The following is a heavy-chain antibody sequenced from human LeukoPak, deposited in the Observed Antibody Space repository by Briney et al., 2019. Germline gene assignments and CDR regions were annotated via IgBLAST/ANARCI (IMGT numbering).Heavy chain of an antibody. CDR2: VYYTGNT. Sequence: SETLSLTCTVSGASISSGSYCWNWIRQPPGKGLEWIGYVYYTGNTNYNPSLKSRVTMSVDTSKKQFSLKLSSVTAADTAVYYCVRGYGYSGYDPFDYWGQGTLVTVSS. J-gene: IGHJ4*02. D-gene: IGHD5-12*01. V-gene: IGHV4-61*01. CDR1: GASISSGSYC. CDR3: VRGYGYSGYDPFDY.